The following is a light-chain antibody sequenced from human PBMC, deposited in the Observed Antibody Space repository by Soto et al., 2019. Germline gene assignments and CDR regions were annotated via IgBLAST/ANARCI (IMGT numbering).Light chain of an antibody. Sequence: QAVVTQPASVSGSPGQSITISCTGTFSDMGAYTPVSWYQQHPGKVPRLIIYEVTNRPSGVSNRFSGSKSGNTASLTISGLQAEDEADYYCTSYISRTTDWVFGGGTKLTVL. CDR1: FSDMGAYTP. V-gene: IGLV2-14*01. CDR3: TSYISRTTDWV. J-gene: IGLJ3*02. CDR2: EVT.